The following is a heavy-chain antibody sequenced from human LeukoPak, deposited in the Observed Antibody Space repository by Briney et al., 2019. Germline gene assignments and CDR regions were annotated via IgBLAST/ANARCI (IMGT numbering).Heavy chain of an antibody. CDR2: IFYTGST. CDR1: GGSISDYY. D-gene: IGHD1-1*01. CDR3: ARYDPTTKVACDY. V-gene: IGHV4-59*01. Sequence: SETLSLTCTVSGGSISDYYWSWIRQPPGKGLEWIGYIFYTGSTNSSPSLKRRVTISVDTSKSQFSLRLTSVTAADTAVYYCARYDPTTKVACDYWGQGSLVTVSS. J-gene: IGHJ4*02.